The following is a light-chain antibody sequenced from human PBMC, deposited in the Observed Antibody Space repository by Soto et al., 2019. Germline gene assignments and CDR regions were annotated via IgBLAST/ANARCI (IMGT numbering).Light chain of an antibody. J-gene: IGLJ1*01. CDR3: CSYTTSNTRQIV. CDR2: DVR. CDR1: SSDVGGYNY. V-gene: IGLV2-14*01. Sequence: QSALTQPASVSGSPGQSITISCTGTSSDVGGYNYVSWYQQHPGNAPKFMIYDVRNLPSGVSNLFSGSKSGNTASLTISGLQAEDEADYYCCSYTTSNTRQIVFGTGTKVTVL.